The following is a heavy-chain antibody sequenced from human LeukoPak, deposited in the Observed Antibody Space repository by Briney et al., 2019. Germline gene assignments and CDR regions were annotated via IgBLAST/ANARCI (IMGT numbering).Heavy chain of an antibody. CDR1: GGSFSGYY. D-gene: IGHD3-22*01. CDR2: IYYSGST. Sequence: PSETLSLTCTVSGGSFSGYYWTWIRQPPGKGLEWIGYIYYSGSTNYNPSLKSRVTISVDTSKNQFSLKLSSVTAADTAVYYCAREGYDSSGYYTMVDYWGQGTLVTVSS. CDR3: AREGYDSSGYYTMVDY. J-gene: IGHJ4*02. V-gene: IGHV4-59*12.